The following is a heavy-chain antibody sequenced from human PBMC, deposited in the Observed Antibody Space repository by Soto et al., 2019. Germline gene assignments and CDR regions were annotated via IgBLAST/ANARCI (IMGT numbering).Heavy chain of an antibody. CDR2: VSGSGST. Sequence: PSETLSLTCTVSGGSVSSGYNYWSWIRQSPGKGLEWIGYVSGSGSTGYNPSLKNRLTMSVDRSKNQFTLRLTSVTAADTAVYFCATESGSTYGYFAYWGQGTHVTVSS. J-gene: IGHJ4*02. D-gene: IGHD5-18*01. CDR3: ATESGSTYGYFAY. V-gene: IGHV4-30-4*01. CDR1: GGSVSSGYNY.